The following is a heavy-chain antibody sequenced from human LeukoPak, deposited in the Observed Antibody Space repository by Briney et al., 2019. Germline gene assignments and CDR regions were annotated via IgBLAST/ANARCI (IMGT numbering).Heavy chain of an antibody. Sequence: GASVKVSCKASGYTFTSYDINWVRQATGHGLEWMGWMNPNSGNTGYAQKFQGRVTMTRNTSISTAYMELSSLRSEDTAVYYCARKGVGYCSGGSCHPVDYWGQGTLVTVSS. CDR3: ARKGVGYCSGGSCHPVDY. CDR1: GYTFTSYD. V-gene: IGHV1-8*01. J-gene: IGHJ4*02. CDR2: MNPNSGNT. D-gene: IGHD2-15*01.